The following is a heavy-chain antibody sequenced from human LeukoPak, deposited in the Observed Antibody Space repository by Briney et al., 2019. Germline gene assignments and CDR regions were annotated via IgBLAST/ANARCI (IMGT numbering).Heavy chain of an antibody. V-gene: IGHV4-59*01. Sequence: SETLSLTCTVSGGSISSYYWSWIRQPPGKGLEGIGYIYYSGSTNYNPSLKSRVTISVDTSKNQFSLKLSSVTAADTAVYYCARGYSSSWYVDYWGQGTLVTVSS. D-gene: IGHD6-13*01. CDR3: ARGYSSSWYVDY. J-gene: IGHJ4*02. CDR2: IYYSGST. CDR1: GGSISSYY.